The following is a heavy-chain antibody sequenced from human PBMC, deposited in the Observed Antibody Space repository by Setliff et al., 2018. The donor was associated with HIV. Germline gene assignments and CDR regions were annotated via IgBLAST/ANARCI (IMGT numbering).Heavy chain of an antibody. D-gene: IGHD3-3*01. CDR1: GYSITSGYS. Sequence: PSETLSLTCAVSGYSITSGYSWGWIRQSPGKGLEWMGNAYHSGRTYYNPSLKSGVTMSIDTSKNQFSLRLNSVTAADTAVYYCARPLTMSYNFWGDAFGIWGHGTMVTVSS. CDR2: AYHSGRT. CDR3: ARPLTMSYNFWGDAFGI. V-gene: IGHV4-38-2*01. J-gene: IGHJ3*02.